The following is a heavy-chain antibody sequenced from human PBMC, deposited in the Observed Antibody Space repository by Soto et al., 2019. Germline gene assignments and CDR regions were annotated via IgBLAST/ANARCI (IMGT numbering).Heavy chain of an antibody. CDR2: IYYSGST. V-gene: IGHV4-39*01. CDR3: ARRGTTLYYYYGMDV. Sequence: SETLSLTCTVSGVSISSRSYYWGWIPQPPGKGLEGIGSIYYSGSTYYNPSLKSRVTISVDTSKNQFSLKLSSVTAADTAVYYCARRGTTLYYYYGMDVWGQGTTVTVSS. J-gene: IGHJ6*02. CDR1: GVSISSRSYY. D-gene: IGHD4-4*01.